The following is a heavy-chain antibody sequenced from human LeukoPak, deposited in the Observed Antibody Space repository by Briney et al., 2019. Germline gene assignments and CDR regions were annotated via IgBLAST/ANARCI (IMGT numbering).Heavy chain of an antibody. Sequence: ASVKVSCKASGYTFTSYYMHWVRQAPGQGLEWMGIINPSGGSTSYAQKFQGRVTMTGDTSTSTVYMELSSLRSEDTAVYYCARDTRLERRKAPFIDYWGQGTLVTVFS. V-gene: IGHV1-46*01. CDR3: ARDTRLERRKAPFIDY. CDR1: GYTFTSYY. D-gene: IGHD1-1*01. J-gene: IGHJ4*02. CDR2: INPSGGST.